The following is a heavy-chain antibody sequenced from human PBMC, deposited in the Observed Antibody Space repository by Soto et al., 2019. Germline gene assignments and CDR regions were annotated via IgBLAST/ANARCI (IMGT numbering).Heavy chain of an antibody. CDR2: MNPNSGNT. CDR1: GYTFTSYD. CDR3: AWPLSGYNVDA. Sequence: QVQLVQSGAEVKKPGASVKVSCKASGYTFTSYDINWVRQATGQGLEWMGWMNPNSGNTGYAQKFQGRVTMTSNTSIGAAYLELSSLRSEDSAVYYGAWPLSGYNVDAWAQGTLVTGSS. J-gene: IGHJ5*02. D-gene: IGHD1-1*01. V-gene: IGHV1-8*01.